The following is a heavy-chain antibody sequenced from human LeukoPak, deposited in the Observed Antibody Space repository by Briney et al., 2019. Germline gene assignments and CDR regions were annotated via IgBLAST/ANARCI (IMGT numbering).Heavy chain of an antibody. V-gene: IGHV4-59*01. Sequence: PSETLSLTCTVSGGSISSYYWSWIRQPPGKGLEWIGYIYYSGSTNYNPSLKSRVTISVDTSKNQFSLKLSSVTAADTAVYYCAREVVATGYYFDYWGQGTLVTVSS. D-gene: IGHD5-12*01. CDR3: AREVVATGYYFDY. CDR2: IYYSGST. J-gene: IGHJ4*02. CDR1: GGSISSYY.